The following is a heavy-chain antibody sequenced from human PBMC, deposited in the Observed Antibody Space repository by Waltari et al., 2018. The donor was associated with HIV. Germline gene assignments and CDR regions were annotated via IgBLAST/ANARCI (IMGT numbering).Heavy chain of an antibody. V-gene: IGHV1-2*02. CDR2: INHNSGGT. CDR3: ARVPGPNWFDP. J-gene: IGHJ5*02. CDR1: GYTFTGYY. Sequence: QVQLVQSGAEVKKPGASVKVSCKASGYTFTGYYMHWVRQAPGQGLEWMGWINHNSGGTNYAQKFQGRVTMTRDTSISTAYMELSRLRSDDTAVYYCARVPGPNWFDPWGQGTLVTVSS.